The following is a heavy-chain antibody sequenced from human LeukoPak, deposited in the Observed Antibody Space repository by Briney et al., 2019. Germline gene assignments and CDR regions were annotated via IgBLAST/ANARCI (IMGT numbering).Heavy chain of an antibody. V-gene: IGHV4-61*05. D-gene: IGHD1-26*01. CDR2: IYYSGST. CDR3: ARQAPVGTDFDY. Sequence: SETLSLTCTVSGGSISSSSYYWGWIRQPPGKGLEWIGYIYYSGSTNYNPSLKSRVTISVDTSKNQFSLKLSSVTAADTAVYYCARQAPVGTDFDYWGQGTLVTVSS. J-gene: IGHJ4*02. CDR1: GGSISSSSYY.